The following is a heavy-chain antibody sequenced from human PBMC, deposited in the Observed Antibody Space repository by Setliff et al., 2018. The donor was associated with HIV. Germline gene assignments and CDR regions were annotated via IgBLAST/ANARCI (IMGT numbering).Heavy chain of an antibody. Sequence: KTSETLSLTCTVSGDSASNSRYYWAWIRQPPGKGLEYIGSIYYNEKTYYSPSLKGRVTISIDTSKNQFSLNLTSVTAADTAVYFCARQAWHSGRNGYFVDYWGQGTLVTVSS. J-gene: IGHJ4*02. CDR2: IYYNEKT. CDR3: ARQAWHSGRNGYFVDY. D-gene: IGHD2-15*01. V-gene: IGHV4-39*01. CDR1: GDSASNSRYY.